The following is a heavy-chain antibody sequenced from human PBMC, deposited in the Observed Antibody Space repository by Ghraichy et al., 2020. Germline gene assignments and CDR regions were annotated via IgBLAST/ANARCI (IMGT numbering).Heavy chain of an antibody. Sequence: SETLSLTCAVYGGSFSGYYWSWIRQPPGKGLEWIGEINHSGSTNYNPSLKSRVTISVDTSKNQFSLKLSSVTAADTAVYYCASDIAVAQPDFDYWGQGTLVTVSS. D-gene: IGHD6-19*01. CDR2: INHSGST. CDR1: GGSFSGYY. CDR3: ASDIAVAQPDFDY. V-gene: IGHV4-34*01. J-gene: IGHJ4*02.